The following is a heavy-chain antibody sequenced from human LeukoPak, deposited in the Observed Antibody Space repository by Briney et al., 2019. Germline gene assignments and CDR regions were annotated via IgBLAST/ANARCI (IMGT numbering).Heavy chain of an antibody. CDR2: IYHSGSP. CDR1: GGSISSNNW. J-gene: IGHJ4*02. D-gene: IGHD1-1*01. V-gene: IGHV4-4*02. Sequence: SGTLSLTCAVSGGSISSNNWWGWVRQPPGKGLEWIGEIYHSGSPNYNPSLKSRVTISVDKSRNHFSLNLSSVTAADTAVYYCAKVNINNWHSCDYWGQGTLVTVSS. CDR3: AKVNINNWHSCDY.